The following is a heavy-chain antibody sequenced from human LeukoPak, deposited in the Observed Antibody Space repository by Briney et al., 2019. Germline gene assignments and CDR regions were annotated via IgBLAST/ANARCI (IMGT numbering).Heavy chain of an antibody. CDR1: GGTFSSYA. Sequence: SVKVSCKASGGTFSSYAISWVRQAPGQGLEWMGGIIPIFGTANYAQKFQGRVTITADESTSTAYLELSSLSSEDTAGYYCARFDSTTIRSYWGQGTLVTVSS. J-gene: IGHJ4*02. CDR2: IIPIFGTA. CDR3: ARFDSTTIRSY. D-gene: IGHD5-12*01. V-gene: IGHV1-69*13.